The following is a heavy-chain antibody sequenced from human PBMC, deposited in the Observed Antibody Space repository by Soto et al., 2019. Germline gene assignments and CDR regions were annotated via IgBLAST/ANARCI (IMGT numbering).Heavy chain of an antibody. Sequence: ETLSRTCSVSGGSISTYYWSWIRQPPGKVLEWIGYIYYSGSTKYNPSLKSRVSISVDTSKDQFSLRLTSVTAADTAVYYCAKCYVDGELEYWGPVILVPVS. D-gene: IGHD1-7*01. J-gene: IGHJ4*02. CDR1: GGSISTYY. CDR2: IYYSGST. CDR3: AKCYVDGELEY. V-gene: IGHV4-59*12.